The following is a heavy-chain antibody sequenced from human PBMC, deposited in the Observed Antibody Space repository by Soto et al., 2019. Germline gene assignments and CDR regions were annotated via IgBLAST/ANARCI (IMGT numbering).Heavy chain of an antibody. CDR2: ISPQSGGT. CDR3: ARGPRTQLWFPNVY. Sequence: QVQLVQSGAEVKKPGTSVKVSCKASGYTFSDYYVHWLRKAPGQGLEWMGWISPQSGGTHFSPKFEGRVTLTTDTSISTAFMVLSRLTSDDTAVYYCARGPRTQLWFPNVYWGQGTLVTVSS. J-gene: IGHJ4*02. D-gene: IGHD5-18*01. CDR1: GYTFSDYY. V-gene: IGHV1-2*02.